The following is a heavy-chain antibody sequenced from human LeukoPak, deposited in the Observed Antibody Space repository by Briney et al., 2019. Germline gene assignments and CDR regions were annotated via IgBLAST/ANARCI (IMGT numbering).Heavy chain of an antibody. D-gene: IGHD3-3*01. CDR3: ARGRITIFGVVRRGAFDI. Sequence: PSETLSLTCTVSGYSISRGYYWGWIRPPPGKGGEWIGIIYDSGSTYYNRSLKRRVTISGEKDKNKVSLKLSSVTAADTAVYYCARGRITIFGVVRRGAFDIWGQGTMVTVSS. V-gene: IGHV4-38-2*02. J-gene: IGHJ3*02. CDR1: GYSISRGYY. CDR2: IYDSGST.